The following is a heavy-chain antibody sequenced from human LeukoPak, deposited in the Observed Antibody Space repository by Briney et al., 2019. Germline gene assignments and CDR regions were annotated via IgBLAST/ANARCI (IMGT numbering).Heavy chain of an antibody. CDR2: IYYSGST. CDR3: ARVVTMVRGVILFDP. J-gene: IGHJ5*02. Sequence: PSETLSLTCAVYGGSFSGYYWGWIRQPPGKGLEWIGSIYYSGSTYYNPSLKSRVTISVDTSKNQFSLKLSSVTAADTAVYYCARVVTMVRGVILFDPWGQGTLVTVSS. D-gene: IGHD3-10*01. V-gene: IGHV4-34*01. CDR1: GGSFSGYY.